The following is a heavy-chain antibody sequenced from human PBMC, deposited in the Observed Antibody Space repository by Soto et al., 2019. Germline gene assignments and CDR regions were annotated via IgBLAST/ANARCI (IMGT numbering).Heavy chain of an antibody. CDR1: GGSLSHNY. CDR3: ATSVWFGTQPEI. Sequence: ASETLSLTCAVYGGSLSHNYWTWFRQPPGKGLEWIGEISPSGTTKYIPSLKSRGTISVDTSRKQFFLKVTSVSAADTAVYYCATSVWFGTQPEIWGPGTLVTVSS. V-gene: IGHV4-34*01. J-gene: IGHJ4*02. D-gene: IGHD3-10*01. CDR2: ISPSGTT.